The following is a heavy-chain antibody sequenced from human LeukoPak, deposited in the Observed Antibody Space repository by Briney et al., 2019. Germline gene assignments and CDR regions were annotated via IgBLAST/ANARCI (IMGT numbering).Heavy chain of an antibody. D-gene: IGHD6-13*01. CDR3: AKSSRGEVEQLVLVY. J-gene: IGHJ4*02. CDR2: ISDSGGNT. CDR1: GFTFNTYA. Sequence: GGSLRLSCAASGFTFNTYAMSWVRQAPWERLQWVSGISDSGGNTYYADSVRGRFTISRDNSKNTLYLQMNSLRAEDTAVYYCAKSSRGEVEQLVLVYWGQGTLVTVSS. V-gene: IGHV3-23*01.